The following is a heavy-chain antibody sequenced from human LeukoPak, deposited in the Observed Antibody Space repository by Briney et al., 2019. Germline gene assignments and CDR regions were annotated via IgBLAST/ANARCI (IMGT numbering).Heavy chain of an antibody. D-gene: IGHD5-18*01. Sequence: GGSLRLSCAASGFTFSTFWMSWVRQAPGKGLEWISYISSSSNSIYYSDSVKGRFTISRDNAKNSLYLQMNSLRAEDTAVYYCLRYNYGYYFDYWGQGTLVTVSS. V-gene: IGHV3-48*01. CDR3: LRYNYGYYFDY. J-gene: IGHJ4*02. CDR1: GFTFSTFW. CDR2: ISSSSNSI.